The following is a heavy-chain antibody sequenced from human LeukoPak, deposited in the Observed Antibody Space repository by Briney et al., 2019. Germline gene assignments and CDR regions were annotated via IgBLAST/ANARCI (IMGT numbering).Heavy chain of an antibody. CDR1: GGSISSYY. CDR3: ASTSDYCSSTSCLHAFDI. D-gene: IGHD2-2*01. V-gene: IGHV4-59*04. Sequence: SETLSLTCTVSGGSISSYYWSWIRQPPGKGLEWIGYIYYSGSTYYNPSLKSRVTISVDTSKNQFSLKLSSVTAADTAVYYCASTSDYCSSTSCLHAFDIWGQGTMVTVSS. J-gene: IGHJ3*02. CDR2: IYYSGST.